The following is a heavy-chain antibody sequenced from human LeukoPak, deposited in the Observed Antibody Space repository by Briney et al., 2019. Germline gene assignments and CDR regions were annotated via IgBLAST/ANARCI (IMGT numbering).Heavy chain of an antibody. CDR2: TYYRSKWYN. Sequence: SQTLSLTCAISGDSVSSHDAAWNWIRQSPSRGLEWLGRTYYRSKWYNDYAVSVKSRITINPDTYKNQFSLQLNSVTPEDTAVYYCAREDSSSSGRWGPYFDYWGQGTLVTVSS. V-gene: IGHV6-1*01. D-gene: IGHD6-6*01. CDR1: GDSVSSHDAA. CDR3: AREDSSSSGRWGPYFDY. J-gene: IGHJ4*02.